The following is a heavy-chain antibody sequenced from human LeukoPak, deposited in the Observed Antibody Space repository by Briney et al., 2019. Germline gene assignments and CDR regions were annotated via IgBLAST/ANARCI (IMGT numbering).Heavy chain of an antibody. V-gene: IGHV3-30-3*01. D-gene: IGHD3-10*01. CDR2: ISYDGSNK. J-gene: IGHJ4*02. CDR3: ARSRDYGSSIYPNFDY. Sequence: GRSLRLSCAASGFTFSSYAMHWVRQAPGKGLDCVAVISYDGSNKYYADSVKGRFIISRDNSKNTLYVQMNSLRDEDTAVYYCARSRDYGSSIYPNFDYWGQGTLVTVSS. CDR1: GFTFSSYA.